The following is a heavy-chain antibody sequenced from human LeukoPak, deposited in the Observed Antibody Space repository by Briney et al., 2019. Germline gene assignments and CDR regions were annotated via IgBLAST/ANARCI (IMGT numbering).Heavy chain of an antibody. J-gene: IGHJ4*02. CDR2: INPNSGGT. Sequence: ASVKVSCKASGYTFTGYYMHWVRQAPGQGLERMGRINPNSGGTNYAQKFQGRVTMTRDTSISTAYMELSRLRSDDTAVHYCARVDYDLVADVYYFDYWGQGTLVTVSS. D-gene: IGHD3-3*01. V-gene: IGHV1-2*06. CDR1: GYTFTGYY. CDR3: ARVDYDLVADVYYFDY.